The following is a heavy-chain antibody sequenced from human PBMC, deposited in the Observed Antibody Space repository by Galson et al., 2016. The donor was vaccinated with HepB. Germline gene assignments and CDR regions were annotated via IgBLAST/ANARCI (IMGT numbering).Heavy chain of an antibody. V-gene: IGHV4-31*03. CDR1: GASISGGSYY. Sequence: TLSLTCTVSGASISGGSYYWSWIRQNAGKGLEWIGFSSYSGSTYYNPSLKSRLTISLDTSENRFSLTLSSATAADTAVYYCARVRGQFVPDYWGQGTLVTVSS. CDR2: SSYSGST. D-gene: IGHD6-6*01. CDR3: ARVRGQFVPDY. J-gene: IGHJ4*02.